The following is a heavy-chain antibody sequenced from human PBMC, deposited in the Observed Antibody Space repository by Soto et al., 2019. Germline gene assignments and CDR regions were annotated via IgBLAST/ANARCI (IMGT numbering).Heavy chain of an antibody. CDR3: ARARGYSGYVRYNWFDP. J-gene: IGHJ5*02. V-gene: IGHV4-59*01. Sequence: PSETLSLTCTVSGGSISSYYWSWIRQPPGKGLEWIGYIYYSGSTNYNPSLKSRVTISVDTSKNQFSLKLSSVTAADTAVYYCARARGYSGYVRYNWFDPWGQGTLVTVSS. D-gene: IGHD5-12*01. CDR2: IYYSGST. CDR1: GGSISSYY.